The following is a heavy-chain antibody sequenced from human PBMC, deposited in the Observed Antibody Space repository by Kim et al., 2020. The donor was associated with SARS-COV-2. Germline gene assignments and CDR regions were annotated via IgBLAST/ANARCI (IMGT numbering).Heavy chain of an antibody. J-gene: IGHJ6*02. V-gene: IGHV7-4-1*02. CDR2: INTNTGNP. D-gene: IGHD3-3*01. CDR3: ARGKGLEWLPIYYYYGMDV. Sequence: ASVKVSCKASGYTFTSYAMNWVRQAPGQGLEWMGWINTNTGNPTYAQGFTGRFVFSLDTSVSTAYLQISSLKAEDTAVYYCARGKGLEWLPIYYYYGMDVWGQGTTVTVSS. CDR1: GYTFTSYA.